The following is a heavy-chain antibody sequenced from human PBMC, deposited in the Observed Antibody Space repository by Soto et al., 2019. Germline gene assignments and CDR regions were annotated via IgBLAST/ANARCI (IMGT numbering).Heavy chain of an antibody. CDR1: GYTFTSYG. V-gene: IGHV1-18*01. D-gene: IGHD6-6*01. CDR3: EREAARRWHYYYGMDV. Sequence: QVQLVQSGAEVKKPGASVKVSCKASGYTFTSYGISWVRQAPGQGLEWMGWISAYNGNTNYAQKLQGRVTMTTDTSTSTAYMELRSLRSDDTAVYYCEREAARRWHYYYGMDVWGQGTTVTVSS. J-gene: IGHJ6*02. CDR2: ISAYNGNT.